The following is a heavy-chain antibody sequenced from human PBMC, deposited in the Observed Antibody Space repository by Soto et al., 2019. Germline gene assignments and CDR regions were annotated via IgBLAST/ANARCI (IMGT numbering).Heavy chain of an antibody. V-gene: IGHV3-33*01. CDR3: ARDDDNDANALDY. CDR1: GFTFSKYG. CDR2: IWNDGIRK. Sequence: GGSLRLSCAASGFTFSKYGMHWVRQAPGKGLEWVALIWNDGIRKVYVDSVRGRFTISRDNSKNTLDLQMNNLRDEDTAVYYCARDDDNDANALDYWGPGTLVTVSS. J-gene: IGHJ4*02.